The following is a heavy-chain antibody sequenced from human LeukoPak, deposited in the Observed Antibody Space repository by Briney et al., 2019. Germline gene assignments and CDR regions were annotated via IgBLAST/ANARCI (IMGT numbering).Heavy chain of an antibody. J-gene: IGHJ4*02. CDR2: IKQDGSEK. CDR1: GFTFSSYW. V-gene: IGHV3-7*01. CDR3: ARDLYYYDSSGSNFDY. D-gene: IGHD3-22*01. Sequence: PGGSLRLSCAASGFTFSSYWMSRVRQAPGKGLEWVANIKQDGSEKYYVDSVKGRFTISRDNAKNSLYLQMNSLRAEDTAVYYCARDLYYYDSSGSNFDYWGQGTLVTVSS.